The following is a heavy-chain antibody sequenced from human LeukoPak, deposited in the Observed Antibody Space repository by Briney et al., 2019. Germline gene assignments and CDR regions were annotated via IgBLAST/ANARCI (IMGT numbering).Heavy chain of an antibody. Sequence: GGSLRLSCAASGFSLSSHWMTWVRQVPGRGPEWVANVNRDGSETYYLDSVKGQFTISKDNAKNSLYLQMNSLRAEDTALYHCARNNGMDVWGQGTTAIVSS. CDR3: ARNNGMDV. J-gene: IGHJ6*02. CDR1: GFSLSSHW. CDR2: VNRDGSET. V-gene: IGHV3-7*03.